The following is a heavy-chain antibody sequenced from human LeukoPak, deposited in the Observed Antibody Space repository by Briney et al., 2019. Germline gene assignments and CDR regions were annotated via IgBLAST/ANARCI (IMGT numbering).Heavy chain of an antibody. CDR1: GYIFTNYA. CDR3: ARTKYQLLLGYYYYYMDV. D-gene: IGHD2-2*01. Sequence: ASVKVSCKTSGYIFTNYAISWVRQAPGQGLEWMGGIIPIFGTANYAQKFQGRVTITADKSTSTAYMELSSLRSEDTAVYYCARTKYQLLLGYYYYYMDVWGKGTTVTVSS. CDR2: IIPIFGTA. V-gene: IGHV1-69*06. J-gene: IGHJ6*03.